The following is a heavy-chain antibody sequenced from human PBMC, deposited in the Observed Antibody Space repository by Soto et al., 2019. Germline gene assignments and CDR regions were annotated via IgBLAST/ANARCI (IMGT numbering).Heavy chain of an antibody. V-gene: IGHV3-30*18. D-gene: IGHD6-13*01. Sequence: SLRLSCAASGFTFSSYGMHWVRQAPGKGLEWVAVISYDGSNKYFAVSVKGRFTISRDNSKNTLYLQMNSLRAEDTAVYYCAKDPGIAAAGMTSPSYGMDVWGQGTTVTVSS. J-gene: IGHJ6*02. CDR1: GFTFSSYG. CDR2: ISYDGSNK. CDR3: AKDPGIAAAGMTSPSYGMDV.